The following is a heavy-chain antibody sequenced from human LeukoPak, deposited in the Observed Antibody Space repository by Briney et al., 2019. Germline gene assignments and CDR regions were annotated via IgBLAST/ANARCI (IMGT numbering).Heavy chain of an antibody. D-gene: IGHD4-17*01. CDR3: ARQSWADGEFDF. J-gene: IGHJ4*02. CDR2: IYYSGGT. Sequence: SETLSLTCTVSGGSISSSSYYWGWIRQPPGKGLEWIGSIYYSGGTYYNPSLKSRVTISVDTSKNQFSLKLSSVTAADTAVYYCARQSWADGEFDFWGQGTLVTVSS. V-gene: IGHV4-39*01. CDR1: GGSISSSSYY.